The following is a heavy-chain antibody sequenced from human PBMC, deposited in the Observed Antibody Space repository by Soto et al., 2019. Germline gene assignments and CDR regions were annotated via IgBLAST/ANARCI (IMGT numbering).Heavy chain of an antibody. D-gene: IGHD3-10*01. Sequence: EVQLVESGGGLAQPGGSLRLSCVASGFTFSKYWVHWVRQVPGKGLVWVSRINGDGSGKSYADSVEGRFTISRDNAKSTVYLQMTRLRAEDTSIYYCASERFGMYAMDVWGQGTTVTVSS. CDR2: INGDGSGK. V-gene: IGHV3-74*01. CDR3: ASERFGMYAMDV. J-gene: IGHJ6*02. CDR1: GFTFSKYW.